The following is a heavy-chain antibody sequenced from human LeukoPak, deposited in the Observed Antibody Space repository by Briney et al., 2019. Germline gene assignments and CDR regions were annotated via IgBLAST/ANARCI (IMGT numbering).Heavy chain of an antibody. Sequence: ASVKVSCKASGYTFTGYYMHWVRQAPGQGLEWMGWINPNSGGTNYAQKFQGRVTMTRDTSISTAYMELSRLRSDDTAVYYCAKRYLSWYYYDSSGYFDYWGQGTLVTVSS. J-gene: IGHJ4*02. CDR1: GYTFTGYY. V-gene: IGHV1-2*02. CDR2: INPNSGGT. D-gene: IGHD3-22*01. CDR3: AKRYLSWYYYDSSGYFDY.